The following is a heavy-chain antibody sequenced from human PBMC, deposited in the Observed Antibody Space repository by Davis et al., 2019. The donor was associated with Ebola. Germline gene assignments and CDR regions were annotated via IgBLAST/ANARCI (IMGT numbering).Heavy chain of an antibody. Sequence: AASVKVSCKASGYTFTAYYMHWVRQAPGQGLEWMGRINANTGGTNYAQNFQGRVTMTRDTSITTAYMELSRLRSDDTAVYYCATSRPGIAVAGLDYWGQGTLVTVSS. J-gene: IGHJ4*02. D-gene: IGHD6-19*01. CDR3: ATSRPGIAVAGLDY. CDR1: GYTFTAYY. V-gene: IGHV1-2*06. CDR2: INANTGGT.